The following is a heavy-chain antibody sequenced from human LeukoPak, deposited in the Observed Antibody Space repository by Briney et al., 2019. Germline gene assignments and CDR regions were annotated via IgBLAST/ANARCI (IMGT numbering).Heavy chain of an antibody. V-gene: IGHV3-23*01. CDR3: AKSPPAARPDIYYYYYYMDV. CDR2: ISGSGDST. J-gene: IGHJ6*03. CDR1: GFTFSNYA. Sequence: PGGSLRLSCAASGFTFSNYAMRWVRQAPGKGLEWVSGISGSGDSTYYADSVKGRFTISRDNSKNTLYLQMNSLRAEDTAVYYCAKSPPAARPDIYYYYYYMDVWGKGTTVTVSS. D-gene: IGHD2-2*01.